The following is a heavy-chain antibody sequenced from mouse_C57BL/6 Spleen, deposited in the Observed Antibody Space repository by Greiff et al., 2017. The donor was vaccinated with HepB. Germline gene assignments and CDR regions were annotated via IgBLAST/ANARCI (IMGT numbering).Heavy chain of an antibody. CDR1: GYTFTDYE. J-gene: IGHJ2*01. Sequence: VHLVESGAELVRPGASVTLSCKASGYTFTDYEMHWVKQTPVHGLEWIGVIDPETGGTAYNQKFKGKAILTADKSSSTAYMELRSLTSEDSAVYYCTRWNYGSSRLSYFDYWGQGTTLTVSS. CDR3: TRWNYGSSRLSYFDY. D-gene: IGHD1-1*01. V-gene: IGHV1-15*01. CDR2: IDPETGGT.